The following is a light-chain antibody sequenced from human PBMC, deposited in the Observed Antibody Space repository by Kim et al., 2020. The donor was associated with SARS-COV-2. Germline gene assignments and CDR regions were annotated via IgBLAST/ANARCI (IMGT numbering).Light chain of an antibody. Sequence: QAVVTQPPSASGTPGQRVTISCSGSSSNIGTNYVYWYQQVPGTAPKLLIYRNNQRPSGVPERFSGSRSGTSASLAISGLRPEDEADYYCAAWDDSLSGREVFGGGTQLTVL. V-gene: IGLV1-47*01. CDR3: AAWDDSLSGREV. J-gene: IGLJ2*01. CDR2: RNN. CDR1: SSNIGTNY.